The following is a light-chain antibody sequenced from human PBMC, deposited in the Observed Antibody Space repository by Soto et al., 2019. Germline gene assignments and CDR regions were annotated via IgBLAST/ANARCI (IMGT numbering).Light chain of an antibody. CDR3: QQYYSYPVFT. V-gene: IGKV1-8*01. CDR2: AAS. J-gene: IGKJ3*01. CDR1: QGISSY. Sequence: AIRMTQSPSSFSASTGDRVTITCRASQGISSYLAWYQQKPGKAPKLLIYAASTLQSGVPSRFSGSGSGTDFTLTISCLQSEDFATYYCQQYYSYPVFTFGPGTKVDI.